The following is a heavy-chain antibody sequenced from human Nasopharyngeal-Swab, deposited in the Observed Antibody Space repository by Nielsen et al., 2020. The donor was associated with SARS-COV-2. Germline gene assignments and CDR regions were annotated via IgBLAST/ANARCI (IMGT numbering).Heavy chain of an antibody. D-gene: IGHD3-16*01. CDR1: GGSFSGYY. V-gene: IGHV4-34*01. J-gene: IGHJ4*01. CDR3: ARGRGLWVIDF. CDR2: INHSGST. Sequence: GSLRLSCAVYGGSFSGYYWSWIRQSPGKGLEWIGEINHSGSTNYNPSFKSRVTIGVDTSKNQFSLKLKSVTAADTAVYYCARGRGLWVIDFWGQGTPVTVSS.